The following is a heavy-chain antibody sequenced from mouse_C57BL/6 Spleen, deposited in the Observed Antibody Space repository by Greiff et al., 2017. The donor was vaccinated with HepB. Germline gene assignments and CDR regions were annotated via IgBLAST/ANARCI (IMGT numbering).Heavy chain of an antibody. D-gene: IGHD1-1*01. CDR1: GYTFTSYW. V-gene: IGHV1-72*01. J-gene: IGHJ4*01. CDR2: IDPNSGGT. CDR3: ARIFYYYGSSNGYAMDY. Sequence: QVQLQQPGAELVKPGASVKLSCKASGYTFTSYWMHWVKQRPGRGLEWIGSIDPNSGGTKYNEKFKSKATLTVDKSSSTAYMQLSSLTSEDSAVYYGARIFYYYGSSNGYAMDYWGQGTSVTVSS.